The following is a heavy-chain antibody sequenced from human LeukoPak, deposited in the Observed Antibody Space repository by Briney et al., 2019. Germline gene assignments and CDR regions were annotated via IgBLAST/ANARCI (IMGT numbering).Heavy chain of an antibody. Sequence: SETLSLTCTVSGGSISSYDWSWIRQPPGKGLEWIGYIYYSGSTNYNPSLKSRVTISVDTSKNQFSLKLSSVTAADTAVYYCARVKLERAVIFDYWGQGTLVTVSS. V-gene: IGHV4-59*12. J-gene: IGHJ4*02. D-gene: IGHD1-1*01. CDR3: ARVKLERAVIFDY. CDR1: GGSISSYD. CDR2: IYYSGST.